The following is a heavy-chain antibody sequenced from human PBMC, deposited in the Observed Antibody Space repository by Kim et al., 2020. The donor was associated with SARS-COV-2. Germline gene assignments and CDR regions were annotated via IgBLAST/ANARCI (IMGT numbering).Heavy chain of an antibody. D-gene: IGHD3-16*01. CDR2: INTNTGNP. CDR3: ARDQSYAVTTKQYYYYGMDV. Sequence: ASVKVSCKASGYTFTSYAMNWVRQAPGQGLEWMGWINTNTGNPTYAQGFTGRFVFSLDTSVSTAYLQISSLKDEDTAVYYCARDQSYAVTTKQYYYYGMDVWGQGTTVTVSS. J-gene: IGHJ6*02. V-gene: IGHV7-4-1*02. CDR1: GYTFTSYA.